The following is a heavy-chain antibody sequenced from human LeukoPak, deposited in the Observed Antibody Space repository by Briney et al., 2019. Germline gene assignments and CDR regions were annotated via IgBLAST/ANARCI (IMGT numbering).Heavy chain of an antibody. D-gene: IGHD2-21*02. CDR1: GFTFSSYG. J-gene: IGHJ6*02. CDR3: ARPQCGGDCYSSGYGMDV. V-gene: IGHV3-30*03. Sequence: GGSLRLSCAASGFTFSSYGMHWVRQAPGKGLEWVAVISYDGSNKYYADSVKGRFTISRDNSKNTLYLQMNSLRAEDTVVYYCARPQCGGDCYSSGYGMDVWGQGTTVTVSS. CDR2: ISYDGSNK.